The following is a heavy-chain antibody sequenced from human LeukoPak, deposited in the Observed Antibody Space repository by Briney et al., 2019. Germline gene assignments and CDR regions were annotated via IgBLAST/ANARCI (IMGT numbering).Heavy chain of an antibody. CDR2: ISSSSSYI. D-gene: IGHD2-8*02. CDR1: GFTFSSYE. Sequence: GGSLRLSCAASGFTFSSYEMNWVRQAPGKGLEWVSSISSSSSYIYYADSVKGRFTISRDNAKNSLYLQMNSLRAEDTAVYYCARDSTGDVDYWGQGTLVTVSS. V-gene: IGHV3-21*01. CDR3: ARDSTGDVDY. J-gene: IGHJ4*02.